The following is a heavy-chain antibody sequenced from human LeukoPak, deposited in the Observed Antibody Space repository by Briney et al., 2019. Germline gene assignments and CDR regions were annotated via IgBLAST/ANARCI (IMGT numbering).Heavy chain of an antibody. CDR2: ISHSGSA. V-gene: IGHV4-59*01. Sequence: SETLSLTCTVSGGSISTNYWSWLRQPPGKGLEWIAYISHSGSANYNPSLKSRVTISRDTSKNQFSLRLTSVTAADTAVYYCARGAGWYDYWGQGTLVTVSS. CDR1: GGSISTNY. J-gene: IGHJ4*02. D-gene: IGHD6-19*01. CDR3: ARGAGWYDY.